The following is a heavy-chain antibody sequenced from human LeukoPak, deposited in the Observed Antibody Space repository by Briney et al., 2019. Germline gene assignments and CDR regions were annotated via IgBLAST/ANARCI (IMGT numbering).Heavy chain of an antibody. J-gene: IGHJ3*02. Sequence: SETLSLTCTVSGGSISSGDYYWSWIRQPPGKGLEWIGYIYYSGSTYYNPSLKSRVTISVDTSKNQFSLKLSSVTAADTAVYYCAREEKGFIVVVPAADAFDIWGQGTMVTVSS. CDR2: IYYSGST. V-gene: IGHV4-30-4*08. D-gene: IGHD2-2*01. CDR3: AREEKGFIVVVPAADAFDI. CDR1: GGSISSGDYY.